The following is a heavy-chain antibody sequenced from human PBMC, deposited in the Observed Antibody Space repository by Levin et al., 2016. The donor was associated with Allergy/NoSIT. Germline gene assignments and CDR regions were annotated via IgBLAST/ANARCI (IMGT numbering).Heavy chain of an antibody. J-gene: IGHJ5*02. D-gene: IGHD3-22*01. CDR2: ISGSGGST. CDR3: AKDLGGPYYYDSSGPYRGAWFDP. Sequence: VRQAPGKGLEWVSAISGSGGSTYYADSVKGRFTISRDNSKNTLYLQMNSLRAEDTAVYYCAKDLGGPYYYDSSGPYRGAWFDPWGQGTLVTVSS. V-gene: IGHV3-23*01.